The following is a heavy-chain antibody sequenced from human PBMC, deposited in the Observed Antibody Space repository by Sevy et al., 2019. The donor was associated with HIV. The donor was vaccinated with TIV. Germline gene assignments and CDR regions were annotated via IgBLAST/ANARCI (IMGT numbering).Heavy chain of an antibody. CDR3: AREDWNDVIDY. CDR2: IGSGASTI. CDR1: GFIFSDYY. Sequence: GGSLRLSCAASGFIFSDYYMSWIRQAPGKGLECISYIGSGASTILYADSVKGRFTISRDNAKNSLYLQMNSLRAVDTAVYYCAREDWNDVIDYWGQGTLVTVSS. J-gene: IGHJ4*02. D-gene: IGHD1-1*01. V-gene: IGHV3-11*01.